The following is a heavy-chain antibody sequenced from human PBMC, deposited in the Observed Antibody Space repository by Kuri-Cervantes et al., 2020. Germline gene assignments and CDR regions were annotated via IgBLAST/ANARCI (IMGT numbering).Heavy chain of an antibody. Sequence: APVKVSCKASGYTFTGYYMHWVRQAPGQGLEWMGWINPNSGGTNYAQKFQGRVTMTRDTSISTAYMELSRLRSDDTAVYYCARNLYCSSTSCYRDQGMDVWGQGTTVTVSS. CDR2: INPNSGGT. J-gene: IGHJ6*02. CDR1: GYTFTGYY. CDR3: ARNLYCSSTSCYRDQGMDV. V-gene: IGHV1-2*02. D-gene: IGHD2-2*01.